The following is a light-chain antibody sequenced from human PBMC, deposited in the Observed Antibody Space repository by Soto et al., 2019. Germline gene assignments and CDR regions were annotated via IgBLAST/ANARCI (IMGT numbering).Light chain of an antibody. V-gene: IGKV3-20*01. J-gene: IGKJ1*01. CDR1: QRVTTRY. CDR2: GAS. CDR3: QQYDSLPRT. Sequence: DIVLTQSPGTLSSSAGERATLSCRASQRVTTRYLAWYQQKPGQAPRHLMYGASNRATGIPDRFSGSGSGTDFTLTITRLEPEDFAVYYCQQYDSLPRTFGQGTKVEIK.